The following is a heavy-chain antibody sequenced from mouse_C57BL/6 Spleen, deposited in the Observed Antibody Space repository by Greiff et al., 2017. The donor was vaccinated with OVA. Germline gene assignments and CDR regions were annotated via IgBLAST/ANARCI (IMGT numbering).Heavy chain of an antibody. Sequence: EVQLQQSGPELVKPGASVKISCKASGYTFTDYYMNWVKQSHGKSLEWIGDINPNNGGTSYNQKFKGKATLTVDKSSSTAYMELRSLTSEDSAVYYCARGEYYWGQGTSVTVSS. CDR3: ARGEYY. J-gene: IGHJ4*01. CDR1: GYTFTDYY. V-gene: IGHV1-26*01. CDR2: INPNNGGT.